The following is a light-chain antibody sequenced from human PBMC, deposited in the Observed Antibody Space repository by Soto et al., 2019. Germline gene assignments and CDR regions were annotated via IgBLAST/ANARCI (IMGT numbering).Light chain of an antibody. CDR1: SYNVGKNL. J-gene: IGLJ3*02. V-gene: IGLV1-47*01. CDR3: AAWDDSLGACV. Sequence: QSALTQPPSASGTPGQRVTISCSGGSYNVGKNLVYWYQQRPGTAPKLIIFKSNQRPSGVPDRFSGSNSGSSASLAISGLRSEDEADYFCAAWDDSLGACVFGGGTKLTVL. CDR2: KSN.